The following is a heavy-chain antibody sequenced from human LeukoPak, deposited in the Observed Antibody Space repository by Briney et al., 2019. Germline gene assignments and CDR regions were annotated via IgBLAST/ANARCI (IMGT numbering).Heavy chain of an antibody. J-gene: IGHJ6*02. CDR2: ISQNGYT. D-gene: IGHD2-15*01. Sequence: PSETLSLTSTVSGASIGSYYWSWIRQPPGKGLEWIGYISQNGYTKYTPSLKSRVTISRDTSENQFSLILSSVTAADTAVYYCTRHDVVAVIGHGMAVWGQGTTVTVSS. CDR3: TRHDVVAVIGHGMAV. CDR1: GASIGSYY. V-gene: IGHV4-59*08.